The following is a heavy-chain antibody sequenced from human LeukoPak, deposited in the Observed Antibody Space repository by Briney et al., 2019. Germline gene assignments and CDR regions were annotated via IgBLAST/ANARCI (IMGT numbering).Heavy chain of an antibody. Sequence: GRSLRLSCAASGFTFSSYGMPWVRQAPGKGLEWVAVISYDGSNKYYADSVKGRFTISRDNSKNTPYLQMNSLRAEDTAVYYCAKDEEMLGYCSGGSCYSALDYWGQGTLVTVSS. V-gene: IGHV3-30*18. D-gene: IGHD2-15*01. CDR2: ISYDGSNK. J-gene: IGHJ4*02. CDR3: AKDEEMLGYCSGGSCYSALDY. CDR1: GFTFSSYG.